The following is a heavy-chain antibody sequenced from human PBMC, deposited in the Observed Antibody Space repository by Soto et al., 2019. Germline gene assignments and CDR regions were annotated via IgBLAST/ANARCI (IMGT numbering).Heavy chain of an antibody. CDR1: GYTFTSYA. V-gene: IGHV1-3*01. Sequence: ASVKVSCKASGYTFTSYAMHWVRQAPGQRLEWMGWINAGNGNTKYSQKFQGRVTITRDTSASTAYMELSSLRPEDTAVYYCVKDAFYGAEGYWGQGTLVTVSS. CDR3: VKDAFYGAEGY. D-gene: IGHD3-10*01. J-gene: IGHJ4*02. CDR2: INAGNGNT.